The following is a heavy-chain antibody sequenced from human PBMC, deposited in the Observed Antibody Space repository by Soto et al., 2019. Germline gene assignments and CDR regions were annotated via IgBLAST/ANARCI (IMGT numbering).Heavy chain of an antibody. V-gene: IGHV4-59*12. D-gene: IGHD2-8*02. CDR3: ARDKITGLFDY. CDR2: IYYSGSA. Sequence: PSETLSLTCTVSGGSISSYYWSWIRQPPGKGLEWIGYIYYSGSANYNPSLKSRVTISVHTSNSQFSLKLTSVTAADTAVYYCARDKITGLFDYWGQGTLVTVSS. CDR1: GGSISSYY. J-gene: IGHJ4*02.